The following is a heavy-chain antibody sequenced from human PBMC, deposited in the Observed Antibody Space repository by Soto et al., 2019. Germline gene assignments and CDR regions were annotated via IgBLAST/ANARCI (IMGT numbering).Heavy chain of an antibody. Sequence: DVQLVESGGGLVQPGRSLRLSCAASGFTFGDYAMHWVRQAPGKGLEWVSGINWNSGTMGYADSVKGRFTISRDNAKNSLYLQVNSLRDEETALDYCAKDISWNYEGMDVWGQGTTVTVSS. V-gene: IGHV3-9*01. CDR1: GFTFGDYA. CDR2: INWNSGTM. J-gene: IGHJ6*02. CDR3: AKDISWNYEGMDV. D-gene: IGHD6-13*01.